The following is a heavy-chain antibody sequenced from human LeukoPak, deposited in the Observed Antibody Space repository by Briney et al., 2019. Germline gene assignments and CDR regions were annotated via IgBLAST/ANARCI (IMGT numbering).Heavy chain of an antibody. CDR1: GFTFSSYE. CDR3: ARDASGYSGFAWFDP. D-gene: IGHD5-12*01. V-gene: IGHV3-48*03. J-gene: IGHJ5*02. CDR2: ISSSGSTI. Sequence: GGSLRLSCAASGFTFSSYEMNWVRQAPGKGLEWVSYISSSGSTIYYADSVKGRFTISRDNAKNSLYLQMNSLRAEDTAVYYCARDASGYSGFAWFDPWGQGTLVTVSS.